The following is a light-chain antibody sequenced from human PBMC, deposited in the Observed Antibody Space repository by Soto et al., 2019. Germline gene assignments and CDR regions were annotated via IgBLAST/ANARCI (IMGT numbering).Light chain of an antibody. CDR2: GAS. CDR1: QSVSSSY. V-gene: IGKV3-20*01. CDR3: HQCDGSPRLT. J-gene: IGKJ4*01. Sequence: EIVLTQSPGTLSLSPGERATLSCRASQSVSSSYLAWYQQKPGQAPRLLIYGASSRATGIPDRFSGSGAGTDVTLIISRREPEDFAVYYCHQCDGSPRLTCGGGTKLEIK.